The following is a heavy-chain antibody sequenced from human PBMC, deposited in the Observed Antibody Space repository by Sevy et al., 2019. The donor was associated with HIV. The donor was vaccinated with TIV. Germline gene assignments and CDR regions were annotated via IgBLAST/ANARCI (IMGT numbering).Heavy chain of an antibody. CDR2: IYYNGET. CDR1: GGSISSLY. Sequence: TENLSLTCTVSGGSISSLYWNWIRQPPGKGLERIANIYYNGETNYNPSLRSRITISLDTSSNQVSLRLTSVTAADTAIHYCAGENAWGKDYSWGQGTLVTVSS. V-gene: IGHV4-59*08. D-gene: IGHD3-16*01. J-gene: IGHJ4*02. CDR3: AGENAWGKDYS.